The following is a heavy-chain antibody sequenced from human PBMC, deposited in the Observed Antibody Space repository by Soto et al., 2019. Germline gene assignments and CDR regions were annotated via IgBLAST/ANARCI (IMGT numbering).Heavy chain of an antibody. CDR2: MNPNSGNT. Sequence: ASVKVSCKASGYTFTSYGISWVRQAPGQGLEWMGWMNPNSGNTGYAQKLQGRVTMTRDTSISTAYMELSSLRSEDTAVYYCVVYCSSTSSHFDYWGQGTLVTVSS. V-gene: IGHV1-8*02. J-gene: IGHJ4*02. CDR1: GYTFTSYG. D-gene: IGHD2-2*01. CDR3: VVYCSSTSSHFDY.